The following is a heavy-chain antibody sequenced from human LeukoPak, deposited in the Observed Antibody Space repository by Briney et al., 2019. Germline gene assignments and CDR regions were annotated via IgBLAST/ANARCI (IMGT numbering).Heavy chain of an antibody. J-gene: IGHJ6*03. CDR3: ARGRTDYYSYYHMDV. Sequence: ASVKVSCKASGYTFTDYYMHWVRQASGQGLEWMGWINANNGDTNYAQKFQGRVTITADASATTAYMELSSLRSEDTAVYYCARGRTDYYSYYHMDVWGKGTTVTVSS. V-gene: IGHV1-2*02. CDR1: GYTFTDYY. CDR2: INANNGDT.